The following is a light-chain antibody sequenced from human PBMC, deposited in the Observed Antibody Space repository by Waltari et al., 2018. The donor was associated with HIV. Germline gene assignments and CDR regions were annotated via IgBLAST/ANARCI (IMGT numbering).Light chain of an antibody. CDR3: QQSYSTPRT. V-gene: IGKV1-39*01. J-gene: IGKJ1*01. CDR1: QSIRNY. CDR2: AAS. Sequence: DIQMTQSPSSLSASVGDRVTITCRASQSIRNYLNWYQQRPGKAPNLLIYAASSLQSGVPSRFSASGFETDFTLTISSLQPGDFATYYCQQSYSTPRTFGQGTKVDIK.